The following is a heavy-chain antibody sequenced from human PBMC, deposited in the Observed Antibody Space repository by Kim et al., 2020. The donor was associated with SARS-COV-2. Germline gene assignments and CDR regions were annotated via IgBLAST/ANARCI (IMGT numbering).Heavy chain of an antibody. D-gene: IGHD6-6*01. CDR1: GFTFTHYA. CDR3: AKDQEYGSISPGD. J-gene: IGHJ4*02. V-gene: IGHV3-23*01. CDR2: ISGGGGVT. Sequence: GGSLRLSCAASGFTFTHYAMTWVRQAPGKGLEWVSTISGGGGVTFYAASVKGRFTISRDNSKNTLYLRMNSLRADDTAIYYCAKDQEYGSISPGDWGQGTLVTVSS.